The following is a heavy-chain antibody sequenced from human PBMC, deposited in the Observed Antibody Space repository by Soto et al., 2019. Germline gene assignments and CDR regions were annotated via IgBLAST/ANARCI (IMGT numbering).Heavy chain of an antibody. CDR3: ARGVAGSGFDL. CDR1: GFTFSSYA. Sequence: GGSLRLSCAASGFTFSSYAMSWVRQAPGKGLEWVSTISGSDGRTYSTDSVKGRFTISRDNSRNTAYLQMNSLRVDDTAVYYCARGVAGSGFDLWGQGTLVTVAS. V-gene: IGHV3-23*01. D-gene: IGHD6-19*01. J-gene: IGHJ4*02. CDR2: ISGSDGRT.